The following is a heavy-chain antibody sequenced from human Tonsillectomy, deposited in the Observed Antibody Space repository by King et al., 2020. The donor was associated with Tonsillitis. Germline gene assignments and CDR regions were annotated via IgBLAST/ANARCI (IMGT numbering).Heavy chain of an antibody. CDR2: INSDGSDT. J-gene: IGHJ3*02. CDR1: GFTFTSYW. CDR3: ARGGFNHAFDI. D-gene: IGHD2-15*01. Sequence: VQLVESGGGLVQAGGSLRLACAASGFTFTSYWFHWVRQAPGKGLVWVSRINSDGSDTIYADSVKGRFTSPRDNAKNTLYLQMHSLRAEDTAVYFCARGGFNHAFDIWGQGTMVTVSS. V-gene: IGHV3-74*01.